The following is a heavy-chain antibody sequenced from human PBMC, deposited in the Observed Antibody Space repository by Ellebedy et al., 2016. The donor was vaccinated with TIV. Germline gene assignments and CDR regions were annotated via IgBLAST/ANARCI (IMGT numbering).Heavy chain of an antibody. D-gene: IGHD3-22*01. Sequence: MPSETLSLTCTVSGGSISSGDYYWSWIRQPPGKGLEWIRYIYYSWNTYHNPSLKSRITISVDTSKSQFSLRLSSVTAADTAVYYCARTYFYDRSGYYWTYYFDYWGQGSLITVSS. CDR3: ARTYFYDRSGYYWTYYFDY. V-gene: IGHV4-30-4*01. CDR1: GGSISSGDYY. J-gene: IGHJ4*02. CDR2: IYYSWNT.